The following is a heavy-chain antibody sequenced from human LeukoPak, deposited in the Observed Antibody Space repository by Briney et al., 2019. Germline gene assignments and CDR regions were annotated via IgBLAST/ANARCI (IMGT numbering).Heavy chain of an antibody. J-gene: IGHJ4*02. V-gene: IGHV1-69*04. Sequence: ASVEVSCKASGGTFISYTISWVRQAPGQGLEWMGRIIPILGIANYAQKFQGRVTITADKSTSTAYMELSSLRSEDTAVYYCARDAGRSTFGGVIVPPYFDYWGQGTLVTVSS. CDR2: IIPILGIA. D-gene: IGHD3-16*02. CDR1: GGTFISYT. CDR3: ARDAGRSTFGGVIVPPYFDY.